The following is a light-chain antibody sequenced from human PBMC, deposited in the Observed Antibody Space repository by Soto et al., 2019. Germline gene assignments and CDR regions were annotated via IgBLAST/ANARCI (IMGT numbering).Light chain of an antibody. J-gene: IGLJ3*02. Sequence: QSALNQPPSASGSPGQSVTISCTGTSSDIGAYNYVSWYQQHPGKAPKLMIHEVSKRPSGVPDRFSGSKSGNTASLTVSGLQAEDEADYYCSSYAGSNDRWVFGGGTQLTVL. CDR1: SSDIGAYNY. CDR3: SSYAGSNDRWV. V-gene: IGLV2-8*01. CDR2: EVS.